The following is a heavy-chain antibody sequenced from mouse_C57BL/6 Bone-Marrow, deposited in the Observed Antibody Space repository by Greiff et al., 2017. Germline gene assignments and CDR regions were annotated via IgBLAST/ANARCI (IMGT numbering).Heavy chain of an antibody. CDR3: ARVDDGYPYYFDY. Sequence: QFQLQQSGTELLKPGASVKLSCKPSGYTFTSSWLHWVKQRPGQGLEWIGNINPSNGGTNSNEKFKSKATLTVDKSSSTAYMHLSRLTSEDSAVYYCARVDDGYPYYFDYWGQGTTLTVSS. D-gene: IGHD2-3*01. CDR2: INPSNGGT. J-gene: IGHJ2*01. V-gene: IGHV1-53*01. CDR1: GYTFTSSW.